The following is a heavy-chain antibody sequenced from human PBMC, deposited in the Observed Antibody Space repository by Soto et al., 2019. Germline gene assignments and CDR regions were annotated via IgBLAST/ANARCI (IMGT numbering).Heavy chain of an antibody. CDR3: VMVDNYVTPTPHDV. Sequence: QVQLVQSGDEVKKPGASVKVSCKASGYIFVNYGIAWVRQAPGQGLEWMGWISPYTGNTHSATKIQGRLTMTTDTSTSTAYMELGSLTSDETAVYYCVMVDNYVTPTPHDVWGQGTTVTVSS. CDR2: ISPYTGNT. CDR1: GYIFVNYG. J-gene: IGHJ6*02. V-gene: IGHV1-18*01. D-gene: IGHD3-16*01.